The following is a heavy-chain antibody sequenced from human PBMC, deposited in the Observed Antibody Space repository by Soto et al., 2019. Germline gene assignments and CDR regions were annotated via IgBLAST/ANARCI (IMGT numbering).Heavy chain of an antibody. Sequence: GASVKVSCKASGCTFGNSAISWVRQAPGQGLEWMGGIIPIFPTPDYAQKFQGRVTITADESTSTAYMELTSLRSEDTAVYYCARGRYLGRPGYSSSWYSTSVDYWGQGTLVTVSS. CDR2: IIPIFPTP. CDR1: GCTFGNSA. J-gene: IGHJ4*02. D-gene: IGHD6-13*01. CDR3: ARGRYLGRPGYSSSWYSTSVDY. V-gene: IGHV1-69*13.